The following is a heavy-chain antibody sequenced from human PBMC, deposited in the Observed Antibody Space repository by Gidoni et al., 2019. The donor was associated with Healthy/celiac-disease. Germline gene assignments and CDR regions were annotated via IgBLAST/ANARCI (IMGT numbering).Heavy chain of an antibody. Sequence: QVQLQQWGAGLLKPSETLSLTCAVYGGSVSGYYWSWIRQPPGKGLEWIGEINHRGSTNYNPSLESRVTMSVDTSKNKFSLRLSSVTAADTAVYYCARVGARPFDYWGQGTLVTVSS. CDR2: INHRGST. CDR3: ARVGARPFDY. J-gene: IGHJ4*02. D-gene: IGHD6-6*01. CDR1: GGSVSGYY. V-gene: IGHV4-34*01.